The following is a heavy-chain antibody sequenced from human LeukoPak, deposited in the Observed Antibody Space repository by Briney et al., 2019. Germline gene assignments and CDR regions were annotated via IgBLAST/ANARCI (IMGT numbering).Heavy chain of an antibody. Sequence: PGGSLRLSCAASGFTFSSYSMNWVRQAPGKGLEWVSSISSSSSYIYYADSMKGRFAISRDNAKNSLYLQMNSLRAEDTAVYYCARDQRDYYDSSGYFLDYWGQGTLVTVSS. J-gene: IGHJ4*02. D-gene: IGHD3-22*01. CDR1: GFTFSSYS. CDR2: ISSSSSYI. CDR3: ARDQRDYYDSSGYFLDY. V-gene: IGHV3-21*01.